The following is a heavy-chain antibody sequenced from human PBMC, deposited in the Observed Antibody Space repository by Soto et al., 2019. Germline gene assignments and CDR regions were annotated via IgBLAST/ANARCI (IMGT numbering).Heavy chain of an antibody. J-gene: IGHJ4*02. CDR3: ARGLGEYCSGGSCYPKGGDY. D-gene: IGHD2-15*01. CDR2: INHSGST. CDR1: GGSFSGYY. Sequence: PSETLSLTCAVYGGSFSGYYWSWIRQPPGKGLEWIGEINHSGSTNYNPSLKSRVTISVDTSKNQFSLKLSSVTAADTAVYYCARGLGEYCSGGSCYPKGGDYWGQGTLVTVSS. V-gene: IGHV4-34*01.